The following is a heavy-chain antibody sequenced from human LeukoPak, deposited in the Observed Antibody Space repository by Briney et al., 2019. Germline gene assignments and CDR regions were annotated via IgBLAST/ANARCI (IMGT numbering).Heavy chain of an antibody. CDR2: ISYDGSNK. CDR3: AADDFWSGRGY. D-gene: IGHD3-3*01. Sequence: GGSLRLSCAASGFTFSGYAMSWVRQAPGKGLEWVAVISYDGSNKYYADSVKGRFTISRDNSKNTLYLQMNSLRAEDTAVYYCAADDFWSGRGYWGQGTLVTVSP. CDR1: GFTFSGYA. V-gene: IGHV3-30-3*01. J-gene: IGHJ4*02.